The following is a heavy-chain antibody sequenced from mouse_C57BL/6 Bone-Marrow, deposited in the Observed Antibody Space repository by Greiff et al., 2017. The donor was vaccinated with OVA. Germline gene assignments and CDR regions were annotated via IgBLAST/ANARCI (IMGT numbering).Heavy chain of an antibody. D-gene: IGHD1-1*01. V-gene: IGHV1-50*01. J-gene: IGHJ1*03. CDR2: IDPSDSYT. CDR3: VSYYGSSLWYFDG. Sequence: VQLQQPGAELVKPGASVKLSCKASGYTFTSYWMQWVKQRPGQGLEWIGEIDPSDSYTNYNQKFKGKATLTVDTSSSTAYMPLSSLTSEDSAVYYWVSYYGSSLWYFDGCGTGTTVTVTS. CDR1: GYTFTSYW.